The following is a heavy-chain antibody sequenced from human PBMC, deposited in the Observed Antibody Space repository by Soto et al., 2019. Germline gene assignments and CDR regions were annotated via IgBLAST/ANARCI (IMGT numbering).Heavy chain of an antibody. D-gene: IGHD5-12*01. CDR2: ISTYRGDT. V-gene: IGHV1-18*01. CDR3: ARHHGPTTSENWFDP. CDR1: GYTFFTFD. J-gene: IGHJ5*02. Sequence: QVHLVQSGVEVKTPGASVKVSCQASGYTFFTFDISWVRQAPGQGLEWMGWISTYRGDTKYAQKFQGRVTMTTDTSTTTAYLELRSLRSYDTAVYYCARHHGPTTSENWFDPWGQGTLVTVSS.